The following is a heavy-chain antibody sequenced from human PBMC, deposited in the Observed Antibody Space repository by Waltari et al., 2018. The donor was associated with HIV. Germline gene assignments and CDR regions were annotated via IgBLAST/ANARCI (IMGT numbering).Heavy chain of an antibody. D-gene: IGHD4-4*01. J-gene: IGHJ6*02. Sequence: EVKLVESGGGLVQLGGSLRLSCAASGSTVSTNYVSWVSQAPGRGREWISLIDRTGNTGYADSVEVGFTISRESSKNMVYLQMKRLRGEDTAVYYCANSDDYSNYYYGMDVWGQGTMVTVSS. CDR1: GSTVSTNY. CDR2: IDRTGNT. V-gene: IGHV3-66*01. CDR3: ANSDDYSNYYYGMDV.